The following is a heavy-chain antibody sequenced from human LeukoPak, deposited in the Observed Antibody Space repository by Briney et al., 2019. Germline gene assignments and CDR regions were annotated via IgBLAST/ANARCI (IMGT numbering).Heavy chain of an antibody. CDR1: GSSFTSYW. D-gene: IGHD6-13*01. V-gene: IGHV5-51*01. CDR2: IYPGDSDT. CDR3: ARSTPSIAAAPYYFGY. Sequence: GGSLQISCQGSGSSFTSYWSGWVRRLPGKGLEWMGIIYPGDSDTRYSPSFQGQVTISADKSISTAYLQWSSLKASDTAMYYCARSTPSIAAAPYYFGYWGQGTLVTVSS. J-gene: IGHJ4*02.